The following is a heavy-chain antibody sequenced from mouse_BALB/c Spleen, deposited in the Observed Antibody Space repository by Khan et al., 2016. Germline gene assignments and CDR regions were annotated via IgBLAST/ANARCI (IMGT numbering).Heavy chain of an antibody. CDR3: ARARNWNGAMNY. CDR2: IYYSGTI. J-gene: IGHJ4*01. D-gene: IGHD4-1*01. CDR1: GISITTGNYR. Sequence: EVQLQESGPGLVKPSQTVSLTCTVTGISITTGNYRWSWIRQFPGNKLEWIGYIYYSGTITYNPSLTSRTTITKDTSKNQFFLEMNSLTAEDTATYYWARARNWNGAMNYWGQGTSVTVSS. V-gene: IGHV3-5*02.